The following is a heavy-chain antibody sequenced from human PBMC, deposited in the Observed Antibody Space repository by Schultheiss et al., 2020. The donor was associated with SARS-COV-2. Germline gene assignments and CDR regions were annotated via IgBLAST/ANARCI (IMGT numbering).Heavy chain of an antibody. V-gene: IGHV4-59*08. J-gene: IGHJ3*02. Sequence: LSLTCTVSGGSISSYYWSWIRQPPGKGLEWIGYIYYSGSTYYNPSLKSRVTISVDTSKNQFSLKLSSVTAADTAVYYCARQRGGYDFPDAFDIWGQGTMVTVSS. CDR1: GGSISSYY. CDR2: IYYSGST. CDR3: ARQRGGYDFPDAFDI. D-gene: IGHD5-12*01.